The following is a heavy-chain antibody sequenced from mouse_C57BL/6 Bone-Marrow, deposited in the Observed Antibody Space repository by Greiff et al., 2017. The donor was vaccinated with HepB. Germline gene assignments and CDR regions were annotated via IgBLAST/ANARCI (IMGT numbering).Heavy chain of an antibody. D-gene: IGHD2-4*01. CDR2: IYPGDGDT. J-gene: IGHJ2*01. V-gene: IGHV1-80*01. Sequence: VQLQQSGAELVKPGASVKISCKASGYAFSSYWMNWVQQRPGKGLEWIGQIYPGDGDTNSNGKLKGKATLTADKSSSTAYMQLRSLTSEDAAVYFCAREDYVYYFDYWGQGTTLTVSS. CDR1: GYAFSSYW. CDR3: AREDYVYYFDY.